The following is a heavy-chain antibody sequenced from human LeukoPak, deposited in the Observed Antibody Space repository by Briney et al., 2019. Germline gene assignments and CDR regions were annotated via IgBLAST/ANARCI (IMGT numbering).Heavy chain of an antibody. V-gene: IGHV3-23*01. Sequence: GSLRLSCVASGFTYSSYVMSWVRQAPGKGLEWVSVISGSGITTYYADSVKDRFTISGDNSKNTLYLQMNNLRAEDTAVYYCSKGHYFDSRGYYYHHWGQGTLVSVSS. J-gene: IGHJ1*01. CDR2: ISGSGITT. CDR1: GFTYSSYV. D-gene: IGHD3-22*01. CDR3: SKGHYFDSRGYYYHH.